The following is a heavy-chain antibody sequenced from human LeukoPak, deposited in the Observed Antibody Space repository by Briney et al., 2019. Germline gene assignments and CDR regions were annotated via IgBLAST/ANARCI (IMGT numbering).Heavy chain of an antibody. Sequence: PSQTLSLTCTVSGGSISSGSYYWSWIRQPAGKGLEWIRRIYTSGSTNYNPSLKSRVTISVDTSKNQFSLKLSSVTAADTAVYYCAREDIVIYYYGMDVWGKGTTVTVSS. CDR1: GGSISSGSYY. CDR2: IYTSGST. V-gene: IGHV4-61*02. D-gene: IGHD2/OR15-2a*01. J-gene: IGHJ6*04. CDR3: AREDIVIYYYGMDV.